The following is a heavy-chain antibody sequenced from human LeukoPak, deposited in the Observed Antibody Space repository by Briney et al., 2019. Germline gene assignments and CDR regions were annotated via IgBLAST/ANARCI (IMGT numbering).Heavy chain of an antibody. D-gene: IGHD3-3*01. J-gene: IGHJ4*02. Sequence: ASVKVSCKASEYTFTDYYLHWVRQAPGQGLEWMGWINPNNDDTNYAQKFQGRVTMTRDTSISTAYMELSGLTSDDTAVFYCAKGSEQYYDFWSGYLDYWGQGTLVTVSS. CDR1: EYTFTDYY. CDR2: INPNNDDT. CDR3: AKGSEQYYDFWSGYLDY. V-gene: IGHV1-2*02.